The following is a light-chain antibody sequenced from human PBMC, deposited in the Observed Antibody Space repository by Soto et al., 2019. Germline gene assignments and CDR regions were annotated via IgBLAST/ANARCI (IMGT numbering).Light chain of an antibody. CDR3: SSYAGSGTLV. CDR2: EAS. V-gene: IGLV2-23*01. J-gene: IGLJ2*01. CDR1: SSDVGSYNV. Sequence: QSALTQPAAVSGSPGQSITISCTGTSSDVGSYNVVSWYQQHPDKAPKLMIFEASKRPSGVSNRFSGSKSGNTASLTISGLQAEDEADYYCSSYAGSGTLVFGGGTKVTVL.